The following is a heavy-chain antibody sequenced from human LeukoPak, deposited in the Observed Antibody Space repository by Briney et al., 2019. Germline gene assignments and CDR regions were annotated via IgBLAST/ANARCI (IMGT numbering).Heavy chain of an antibody. V-gene: IGHV1-2*02. D-gene: IGHD3-22*01. Sequence: ASVKVSCKASGYTFTGYYMHWVRQAPGQGLEWMGWINPNSGGTNYAQKFQGRVTMTTDTSTSTAYMELSSLRSEDMAVYYCARVNVGRNMIVGNYYQNDGAFDIWGQGTMVTVSS. J-gene: IGHJ3*02. CDR3: ARVNVGRNMIVGNYYQNDGAFDI. CDR2: INPNSGGT. CDR1: GYTFTGYY.